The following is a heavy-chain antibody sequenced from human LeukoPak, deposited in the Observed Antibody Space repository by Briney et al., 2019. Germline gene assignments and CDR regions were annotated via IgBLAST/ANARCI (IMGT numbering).Heavy chain of an antibody. Sequence: SETLPHTCTVSGGSISSYYWSWIRQPPGKGLEWIGYIYYSGSTNYNPSLKSRVTISVDTSKNQFSLKLSSVTAADTAVYYCASISAVASVVMDYWGQGTLVTVSS. CDR2: IYYSGST. CDR1: GGSISSYY. V-gene: IGHV4-59*01. D-gene: IGHD4-23*01. J-gene: IGHJ4*02. CDR3: ASISAVASVVMDY.